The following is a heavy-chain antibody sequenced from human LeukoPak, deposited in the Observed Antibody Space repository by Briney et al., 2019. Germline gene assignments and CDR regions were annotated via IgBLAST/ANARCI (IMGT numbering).Heavy chain of an antibody. J-gene: IGHJ5*02. CDR3: AHSRITMVRGVIEGNWFDP. Sequence: SGPTLVKPTQTLTLTCTFSGFSLSTSGVGVGWIRQPPGKALEWLALIYWNDDKRYSPSLKSRLTITKDTSKNQVVLTMTNMDPVDTATYYCAHSRITMVRGVIEGNWFDPWGQGTLVTVSS. V-gene: IGHV2-5*01. D-gene: IGHD3-10*01. CDR2: IYWNDDK. CDR1: GFSLSTSGVG.